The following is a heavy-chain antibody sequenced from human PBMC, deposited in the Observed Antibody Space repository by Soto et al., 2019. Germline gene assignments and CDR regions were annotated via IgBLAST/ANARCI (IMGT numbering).Heavy chain of an antibody. V-gene: IGHV3-66*01. Sequence: GGSLRLSCAASGFNVSISYMSWVRQVPGKGLEWVSIIYSDGYTYYAASVKGRFTISRDNFKNTLYLQMSSLRAEDAAVYYCARRKYCSSTTCFDYWGQGTLVTVSS. J-gene: IGHJ4*02. CDR3: ARRKYCSSTTCFDY. CDR1: GFNVSISY. D-gene: IGHD2-2*01. CDR2: IYSDGYT.